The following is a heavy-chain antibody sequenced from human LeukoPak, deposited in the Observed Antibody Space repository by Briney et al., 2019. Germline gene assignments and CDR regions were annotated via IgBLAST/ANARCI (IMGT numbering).Heavy chain of an antibody. CDR3: ARDAAKFGTYWYFDL. V-gene: IGHV3-48*02. Sequence: GGSLRLSCTASGFTFSTCCMNWVRQAPGKGLEWVSYISDSGTIYYAGSVKGRFTISRDNAKNSLYLQMNSLRDEDTAVYYCARDAAKFGTYWYFDLWGRGTLVTVSS. D-gene: IGHD3-10*01. J-gene: IGHJ2*01. CDR1: GFTFSTCC. CDR2: ISDSGTI.